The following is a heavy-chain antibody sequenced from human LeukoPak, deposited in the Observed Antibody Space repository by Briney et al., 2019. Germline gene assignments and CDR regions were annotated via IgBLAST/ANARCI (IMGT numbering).Heavy chain of an antibody. J-gene: IGHJ5*02. CDR2: INPNSGGT. V-gene: IGHV1-2*02. D-gene: IGHD1-7*01. Sequence: GASVKVSCKASGYTFTGYYMHWVRQAPGQGLEWMGWINPNSGGTNYAQKFQGRVTMTRDTSISTAYMELSRLRSDDTAVYYWARDGHWNYENWFDPWGQGTLVTVSS. CDR1: GYTFTGYY. CDR3: ARDGHWNYENWFDP.